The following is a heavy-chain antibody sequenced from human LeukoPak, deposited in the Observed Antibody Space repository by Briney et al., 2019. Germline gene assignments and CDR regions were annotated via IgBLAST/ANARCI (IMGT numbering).Heavy chain of an antibody. Sequence: GGSLRLSCAASGFTFDDYAMHWVRQAPGKGLEWVSGISWNSGSIGYADSVKGRFTISRDNSKNTLYLQMNSLRAEDTAVYYCAKETRPWLRDYFDYWGQGTLVTVSS. V-gene: IGHV3-9*01. D-gene: IGHD5-12*01. J-gene: IGHJ4*02. CDR3: AKETRPWLRDYFDY. CDR2: ISWNSGSI. CDR1: GFTFDDYA.